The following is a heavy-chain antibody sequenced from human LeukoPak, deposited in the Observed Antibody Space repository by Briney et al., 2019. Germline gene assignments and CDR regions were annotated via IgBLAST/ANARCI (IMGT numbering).Heavy chain of an antibody. Sequence: QSGGSLRLSCAASGFTFSSYGMHWVRQAPGKGLEWVAFIRNDGSNKYYADSVKGRFTISRDNSKNTLYLQMNSLRAEDTAVYYCAKGSQAFDYWGQGTLVTVSS. CDR1: GFTFSSYG. J-gene: IGHJ4*02. CDR3: AKGSQAFDY. CDR2: IRNDGSNK. V-gene: IGHV3-30*02.